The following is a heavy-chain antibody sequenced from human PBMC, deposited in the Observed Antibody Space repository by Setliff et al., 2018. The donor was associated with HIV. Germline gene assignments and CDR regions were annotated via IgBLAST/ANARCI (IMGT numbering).Heavy chain of an antibody. CDR3: AGGPTFTGEFGLDWFDP. J-gene: IGHJ5*02. V-gene: IGHV4-39*01. CDR1: GDSISNTNYY. D-gene: IGHD7-27*01. Sequence: PSETLSLTCTVSGDSISNTNYYWGWIRQPPGKGLEWIGSFYHSGSTNSNPSLKSRLTISVDTSKNQLSLRLRSVTAADTAVYYCAGGPTFTGEFGLDWFDPWGQGTLVTVSS. CDR2: FYHSGST.